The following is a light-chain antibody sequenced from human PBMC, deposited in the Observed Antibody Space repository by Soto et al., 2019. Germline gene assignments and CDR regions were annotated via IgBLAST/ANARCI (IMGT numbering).Light chain of an antibody. CDR1: STDVGAYNY. V-gene: IGLV2-14*01. Sequence: QSALTQPASVSESPGQSITISCTGTSTDVGAYNYVSWYQKYPGKAPKIMIYEVNYRPSGVSNRFSGSKSGNTASLTISGLQDEDEDDYYCSAYTRSRPLVFGGGTKLTVL. J-gene: IGLJ2*01. CDR2: EVN. CDR3: SAYTRSRPLV.